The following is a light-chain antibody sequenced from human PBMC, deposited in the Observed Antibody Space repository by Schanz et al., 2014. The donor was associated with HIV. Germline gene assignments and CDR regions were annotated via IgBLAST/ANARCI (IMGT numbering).Light chain of an antibody. CDR1: QTISIS. Sequence: DIQMTQSPSTLSASVGDRVSISCRASQTISISLNWYQQKPGKAPQLLIYASSLLHTGVPSRFSGTGSGTEFTLTINSLQPDDFVTYFCLHYNDFASTFGQGTKLEIK. V-gene: IGKV1-5*01. CDR2: ASS. J-gene: IGKJ2*01. CDR3: LHYNDFAST.